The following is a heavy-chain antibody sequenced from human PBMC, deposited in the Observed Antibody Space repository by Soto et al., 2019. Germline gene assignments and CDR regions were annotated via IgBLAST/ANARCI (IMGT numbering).Heavy chain of an antibody. CDR2: IYYSGST. D-gene: IGHD6-19*01. V-gene: IGHV4-31*03. CDR1: GGSISSGGYY. Sequence: QVQLQESGPGLVKPSQTLSLTCTVSGGSISSGGYYWSWIRQNPGKGLEWIGYIYYSGSTYYNPALKSRVTISGGTSKNQFPLKLSSVSAADTAVYYCARDGGEQWLGNDAFDIWGQGTMVTVSS. J-gene: IGHJ3*02. CDR3: ARDGGEQWLGNDAFDI.